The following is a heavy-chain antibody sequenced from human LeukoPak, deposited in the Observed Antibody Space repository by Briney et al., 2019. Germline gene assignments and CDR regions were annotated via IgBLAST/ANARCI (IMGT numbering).Heavy chain of an antibody. CDR3: ARSKYYFDNSGYYFNH. CDR1: GYSFTRYW. CDR2: IYPGDSDT. V-gene: IGHV5-51*01. D-gene: IGHD3-22*01. Sequence: GESLKISCKASGYSFTRYWIGWVRQMPGKGLEWMGIIYPGDSDTRYSPSFQGRVTISVDKSIATAYLQWSSLKTSDTAMYYCARSKYYFDNSGYYFNHWGQGTLVTVSS. J-gene: IGHJ4*02.